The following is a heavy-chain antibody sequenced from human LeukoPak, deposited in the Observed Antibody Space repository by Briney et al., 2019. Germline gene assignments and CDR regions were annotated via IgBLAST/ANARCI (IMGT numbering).Heavy chain of an antibody. J-gene: IGHJ4*02. CDR1: GYTFSDYY. Sequence: VASVKVSCKTSGYTFSDYYIHWVRQAPGQGLEWMGWINPNSGETKSAQKFQGRVTMTGDTSISTAYMELRRVTSDDTAVYYCARDRDYSNTERGFDYWGQGTLVTVSS. CDR2: INPNSGET. CDR3: ARDRDYSNTERGFDY. V-gene: IGHV1-2*02. D-gene: IGHD4-11*01.